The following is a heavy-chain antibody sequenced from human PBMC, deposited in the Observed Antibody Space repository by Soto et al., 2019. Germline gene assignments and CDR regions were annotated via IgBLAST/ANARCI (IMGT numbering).Heavy chain of an antibody. CDR3: ARLRPSLSGSTGVDS. CDR1: GFSLNNNRMG. V-gene: IGHV2-26*01. J-gene: IGHJ4*02. Sequence: QVTLKESGPVLVKPTETLTLTCIVSGFSLNNNRMGVSWLRQPPGKALEWLAHIFANDEKTYRTSLKARLSISKDTSESQVVLTLTNMDPVDTAPYYSARLRPSLSGSTGVDSWGQGTLVSVSS. CDR2: IFANDEK. D-gene: IGHD1-1*01.